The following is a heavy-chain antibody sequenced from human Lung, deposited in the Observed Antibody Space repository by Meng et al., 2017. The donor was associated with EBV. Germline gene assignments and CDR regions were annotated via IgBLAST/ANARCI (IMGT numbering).Heavy chain of an antibody. J-gene: IGHJ4*02. CDR1: GGSFSTYT. Sequence: QDQVVQSGAEVRKPGSSVKVACKTSGGSFSTYTFSWVRQAPGQGLEWMGGLIPVLNKAKSAPRFQDRVTFTADETTTTAYMELSSLTFEDTAVYFCARGRGNQPLFDFWGQGTLVTVSS. V-gene: IGHV1-69*10. CDR3: ARGRGNQPLFDF. D-gene: IGHD2/OR15-2a*01. CDR2: LIPVLNKA.